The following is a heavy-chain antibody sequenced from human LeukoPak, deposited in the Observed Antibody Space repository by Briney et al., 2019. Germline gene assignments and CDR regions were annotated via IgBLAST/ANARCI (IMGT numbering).Heavy chain of an antibody. D-gene: IGHD2-2*01. Sequence: GGSLRLSCAASGFTVSSNYMSWVRQAPGKGLEWVSIIYSGGSTYYTDSVRGRFIISRDISKNALYLQMNSLRAEDTAVYYCARVGDCGRASCYAIDYWGQGTLVTVSS. CDR2: IYSGGST. V-gene: IGHV3-66*01. J-gene: IGHJ4*02. CDR1: GFTVSSNY. CDR3: ARVGDCGRASCYAIDY.